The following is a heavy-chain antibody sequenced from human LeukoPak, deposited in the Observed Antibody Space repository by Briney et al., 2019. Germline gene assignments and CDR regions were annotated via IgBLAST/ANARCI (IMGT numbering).Heavy chain of an antibody. CDR2: IYSDGRI. V-gene: IGHV3-53*01. CDR3: ARESGYSYGLAGFFDY. J-gene: IGHJ4*02. Sequence: GGSLRLSCAASGFTVSSNYMSWVRQAPGEGLEWVSVIYSDGRIHSADSVKGRFTISREDSKNTLSLQMNSLRAEDTAVYYCARESGYSYGLAGFFDYWGQGTLVTVSS. D-gene: IGHD5-18*01. CDR1: GFTVSSNY.